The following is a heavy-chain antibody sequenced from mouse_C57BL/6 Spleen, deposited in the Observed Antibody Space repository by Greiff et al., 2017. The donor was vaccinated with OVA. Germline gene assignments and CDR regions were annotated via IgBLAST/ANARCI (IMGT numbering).Heavy chain of an antibody. CDR1: GFNIKDYY. CDR2: IDPEDGDT. J-gene: IGHJ4*01. V-gene: IGHV14-2*01. D-gene: IGHD1-1*02. Sequence: VQLQQSGAELVKPGASVKLSCTASGFNIKDYYMHWVKQRTEQGLEWIGRIDPEDGDTKYAPKFQGKATITADTSSNTAYLQLGSLTSEDTAGDYCARADYGPMDDWGKVTSVTVSS. CDR3: ARADYGPMDD.